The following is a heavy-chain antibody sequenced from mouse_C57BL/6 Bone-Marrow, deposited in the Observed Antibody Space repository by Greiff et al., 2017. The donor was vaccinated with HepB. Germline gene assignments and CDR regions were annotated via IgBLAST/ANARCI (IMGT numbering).Heavy chain of an antibody. CDR1: GYTFTSYW. Sequence: QVQLQQPGAELVRPGSSVKLSCKASGYTFTSYWLDWVKQRPGQGLEWIGNIYPSDSETHYNQKFKDKATLTVDKSSSTAYMQLSSLTSEDSAVYYCARLGTTVVEAHWGQGTLVTVSA. J-gene: IGHJ3*01. CDR3: ARLGTTVVEAH. D-gene: IGHD1-1*01. V-gene: IGHV1-61*01. CDR2: IYPSDSET.